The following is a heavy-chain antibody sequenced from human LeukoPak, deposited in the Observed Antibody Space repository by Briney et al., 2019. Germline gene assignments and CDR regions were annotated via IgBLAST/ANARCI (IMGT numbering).Heavy chain of an antibody. J-gene: IGHJ3*02. CDR3: AKDIRSIVGATTGAFDI. CDR1: GFTFDDYA. V-gene: IGHV3-9*03. Sequence: GGSLRLSCAASGFTFDDYAMHWVRQAPGKGLEWVSGITWHSAGIGYADSVKGRFTISRDNAKNSLYLQMNSLRAEDMALYYCAKDIRSIVGATTGAFDIWGQGTMVTVSS. D-gene: IGHD1-26*01. CDR2: ITWHSAGI.